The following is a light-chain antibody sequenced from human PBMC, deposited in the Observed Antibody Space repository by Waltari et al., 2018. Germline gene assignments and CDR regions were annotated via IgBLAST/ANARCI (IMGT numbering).Light chain of an antibody. J-gene: IGKJ1*01. CDR2: DAS. CDR3: QQYSSFST. CDR1: PTIRGW. Sequence: DIQMTQSPSMLSASVGDRVTITCRASPTIRGWLAWYQFKPGLAPKLLIYDASNLGGGVPSRFSGSGFGTNFTLTINSLQPDDFATYYCQQYSSFSTFGLGTKV. V-gene: IGKV1-5*01.